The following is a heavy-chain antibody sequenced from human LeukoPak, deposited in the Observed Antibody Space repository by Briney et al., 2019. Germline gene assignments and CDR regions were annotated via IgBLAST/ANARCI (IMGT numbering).Heavy chain of an antibody. Sequence: SETLSLTCTVSGGSISSSSYYWGWIRQPPGKGLEWIGEINHSGSTNYNPSLKSRVTISVDTSKNQFSLKLSSVTAADTAVYYCATFHYYGSGSYYGPVDSWGQGTLVTVSS. D-gene: IGHD3-10*01. CDR2: INHSGST. CDR1: GGSISSSSYY. J-gene: IGHJ5*02. V-gene: IGHV4-39*07. CDR3: ATFHYYGSGSYYGPVDS.